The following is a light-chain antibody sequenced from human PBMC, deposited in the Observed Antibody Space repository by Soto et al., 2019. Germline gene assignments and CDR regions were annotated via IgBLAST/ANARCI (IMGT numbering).Light chain of an antibody. J-gene: IGLJ7*01. CDR3: GTWDSSLSAGV. CDR2: DDN. Sequence: QSVLTQPPSVSAAPGQKVTISCSGSSFNIGNNYVSWYQQVPGTAPKLLIYDDNKRSSGIPDRFSGSKSGTSATLGITGLQTGDEADYYCGTWDSSLSAGVFGGGTHLTVL. V-gene: IGLV1-51*01. CDR1: SFNIGNNY.